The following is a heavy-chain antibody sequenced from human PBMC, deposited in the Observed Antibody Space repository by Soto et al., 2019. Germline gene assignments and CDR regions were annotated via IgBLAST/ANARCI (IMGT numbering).Heavy chain of an antibody. CDR2: ISSYNGDT. CDR3: AREGVATYYYSGMDV. J-gene: IGHJ6*02. CDR1: GYTFTRSG. D-gene: IGHD5-12*01. V-gene: IGHV1-18*01. Sequence: GASVKVSCKAAGYTFTRSGISWVRQAPGQGPEWMGWISSYNGDTNYAQTFQGRVTMTTDTSTSTAYMELRSLRSDDTAVYYCAREGVATYYYSGMDVWGQGTPDTVSS.